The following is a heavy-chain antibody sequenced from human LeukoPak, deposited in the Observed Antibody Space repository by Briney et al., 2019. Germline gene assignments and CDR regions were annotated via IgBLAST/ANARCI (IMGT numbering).Heavy chain of an antibody. CDR2: ISYDGSNK. CDR1: GFSFSSYG. V-gene: IGHV3-30*18. J-gene: IGHJ4*02. CDR3: VKDRPTGYTSSSLGVDY. D-gene: IGHD6-6*01. Sequence: GGSLRLSCEASGFSFSSYGMHWVRQAPGKGLEWVAVISYDGSNKYYADSVKGRFTISRDNSKNTLYLQMNSLRAEDTALYYCVKDRPTGYTSSSLGVDYWGQGTLVAVSS.